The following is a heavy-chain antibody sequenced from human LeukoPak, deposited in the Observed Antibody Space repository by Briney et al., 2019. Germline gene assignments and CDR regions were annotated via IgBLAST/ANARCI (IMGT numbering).Heavy chain of an antibody. V-gene: IGHV4-34*01. D-gene: IGHD6-19*01. CDR1: GGSFSGYY. CDR2: INHSGST. J-gene: IGHJ4*02. Sequence: SETLSLTCAVYGGSFSGYYWSWIRQPPGKGLEWIGEINHSGSTNYNPSLKSRVTISVDTSKNQFSLKLSSVTAADTAVYYCARLREVAVAGYFDYWGQGTLVAVSS. CDR3: ARLREVAVAGYFDY.